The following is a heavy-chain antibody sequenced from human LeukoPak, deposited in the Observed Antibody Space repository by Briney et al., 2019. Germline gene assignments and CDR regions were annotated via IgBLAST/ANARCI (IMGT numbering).Heavy chain of an antibody. Sequence: GGSLRLSCAASGFTLSNYAMSWVRQAPGKGLEWVSAISGSGNGTYYADSVKGRFTISRDNSKNTLHVQMNSLRAEDTALYYCARTSGTTVYWGQGTLVSVSS. V-gene: IGHV3-23*01. CDR2: ISGSGNGT. CDR1: GFTLSNYA. J-gene: IGHJ4*02. D-gene: IGHD1-1*01. CDR3: ARTSGTTVY.